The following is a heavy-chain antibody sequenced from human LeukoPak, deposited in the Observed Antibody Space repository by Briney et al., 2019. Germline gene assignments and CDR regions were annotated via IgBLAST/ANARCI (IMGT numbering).Heavy chain of an antibody. V-gene: IGHV3-30*03. D-gene: IGHD6-19*01. J-gene: IGHJ4*02. CDR3: ARDRVPADFNTIAVAGTIAY. CDR2: ISYDGSNK. CDR1: GFTFSSYG. Sequence: GGSLRLSCAASGFTFSSYGMHWVRQAPGKGLEWVAVISYDGSNKYYADSVKGRFTISRDNSKNTLYLQMNSLRAEDTAVYYCARDRVPADFNTIAVAGTIAYWGQGTLVTVSS.